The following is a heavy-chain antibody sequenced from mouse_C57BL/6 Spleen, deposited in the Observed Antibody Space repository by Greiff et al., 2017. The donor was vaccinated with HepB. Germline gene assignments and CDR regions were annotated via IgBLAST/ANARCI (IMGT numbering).Heavy chain of an antibody. CDR3: ARVYYGSSWYFDV. CDR1: GYTFTSYW. V-gene: IGHV1-55*01. J-gene: IGHJ1*03. CDR2: IYPGSGST. D-gene: IGHD1-1*01. Sequence: QVQLQQPGAELVKPGASVKMSCKASGYTFTSYWITWVKQRPGQGLEWIGDIYPGSGSTNYNEKFKSKATLTVDTSSSTAYMQLSSLTSEASAVYYCARVYYGSSWYFDVWGTGTTVTVSS.